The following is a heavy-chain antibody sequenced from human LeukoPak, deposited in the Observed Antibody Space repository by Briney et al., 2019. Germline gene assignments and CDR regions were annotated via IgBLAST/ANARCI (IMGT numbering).Heavy chain of an antibody. J-gene: IGHJ4*02. CDR1: GYTFTGYY. Sequence: SVKVSCKASGYTFTGYYMHWVRQAPGQGLEWMGGIIPIFGTANYAQKFQGRVTITADKSTSTAYMELSSLRSEDTAVYYCARAPYYSSGYFAPFDYWGQGTLVTVSS. CDR3: ARAPYYSSGYFAPFDY. V-gene: IGHV1-69*06. D-gene: IGHD3-22*01. CDR2: IIPIFGTA.